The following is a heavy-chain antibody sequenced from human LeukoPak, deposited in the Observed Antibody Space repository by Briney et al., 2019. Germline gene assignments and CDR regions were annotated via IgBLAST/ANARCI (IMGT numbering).Heavy chain of an antibody. Sequence: GGSLRLSCAASGFTFSSYAMSWVRQAPGKGLEWVSAISGSGGSTYYADSVKGRFTISRDNSKNTLYLQMNSLRAEDTAVYYCAKEGYDILTGYYTPHFDYWGQGTLVTVSS. CDR2: ISGSGGST. V-gene: IGHV3-23*01. CDR1: GFTFSSYA. CDR3: AKEGYDILTGYYTPHFDY. D-gene: IGHD3-9*01. J-gene: IGHJ4*02.